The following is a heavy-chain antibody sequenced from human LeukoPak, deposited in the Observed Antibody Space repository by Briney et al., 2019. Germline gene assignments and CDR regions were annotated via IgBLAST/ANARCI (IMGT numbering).Heavy chain of an antibody. D-gene: IGHD3-16*01. J-gene: IGHJ6*03. Sequence: TVGSLSLSCAASGFSFKDFAMHWVRQAPGKGLGGGAGIGWSSGSMGYADSVKGRFTISRDNAKNSLYLKMNSLRAEDMALYYCAKGSSDYGRLGYYMDVWGKGTTVTVSS. V-gene: IGHV3-9*03. CDR2: IGWSSGSM. CDR3: AKGSSDYGRLGYYMDV. CDR1: GFSFKDFA.